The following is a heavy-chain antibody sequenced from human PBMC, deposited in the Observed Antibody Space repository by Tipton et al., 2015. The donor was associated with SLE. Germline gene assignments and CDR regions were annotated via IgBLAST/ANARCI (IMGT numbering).Heavy chain of an antibody. CDR3: ARKLSTAQNWYFDL. Sequence: VQLVQSGAEVKQPGESLKISCQGSGYNFAIYWIAWVRQMPGKGLEWMGIIYPGDSETKYSPSIQGQATFSVDKSTSTAYLHWNSLKASDTAMYFCARKLSTAQNWYFDLWGRGTRVTVSS. CDR1: GYNFAIYW. CDR2: IYPGDSET. V-gene: IGHV5-51*03. J-gene: IGHJ2*01.